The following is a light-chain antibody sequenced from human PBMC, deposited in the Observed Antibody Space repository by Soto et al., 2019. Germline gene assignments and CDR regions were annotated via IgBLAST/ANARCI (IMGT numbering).Light chain of an antibody. CDR1: QKIGTW. CDR2: EGS. J-gene: IGKJ4*01. CDR3: QQYNSYLLT. Sequence: EIPITQSPSTLFALVGDRVTITFRASQKIGTWLAWYQQKPGKAPKLLIYEGSTLEGGVPSRFSGSGSGTEFTLTISSLQPDDFATYYCQQYNSYLLTFGGGTKVEIQ. V-gene: IGKV1-5*01.